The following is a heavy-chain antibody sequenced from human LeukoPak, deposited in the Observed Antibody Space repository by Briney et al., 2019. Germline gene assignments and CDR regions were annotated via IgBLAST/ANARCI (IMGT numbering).Heavy chain of an antibody. Sequence: SETLSLTCTVSGGSISSYYWSWIRQPPGKGLEWIGYIYYSGSTNYNPSLKSRVTISVDTSKNQFSLKLRSVTAADTAVYYCARDPQLGYCTGGSCYGGYDYWGQGTLVTVSS. CDR2: IYYSGST. D-gene: IGHD2-15*01. J-gene: IGHJ4*02. V-gene: IGHV4-59*12. CDR1: GGSISSYY. CDR3: ARDPQLGYCTGGSCYGGYDY.